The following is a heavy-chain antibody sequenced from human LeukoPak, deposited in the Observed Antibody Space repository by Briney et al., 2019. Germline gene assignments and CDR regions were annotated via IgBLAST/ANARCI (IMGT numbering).Heavy chain of an antibody. Sequence: ASVKVSCKASGYTFTGYYMHWVRQAPGQGLEWMGWINPNSGGTNYAQKFQGRVTTTRDTSISTAYMELSRLRSDDTAVYYCARGDYYDSSGYFDYWGQGTLVTVSS. CDR3: ARGDYYDSSGYFDY. D-gene: IGHD3-22*01. V-gene: IGHV1-2*02. CDR1: GYTFTGYY. CDR2: INPNSGGT. J-gene: IGHJ4*02.